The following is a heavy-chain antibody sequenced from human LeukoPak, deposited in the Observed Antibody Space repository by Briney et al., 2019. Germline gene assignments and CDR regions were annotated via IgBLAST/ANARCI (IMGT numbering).Heavy chain of an antibody. Sequence: GGSLRLSCAASGFTFSSYAMNWVRQAPGKGLEWVAGISSGDRTFHAESVKGRFTISRDKSKDTLYLQMNSLRAEDTAVYYCAKDPLFGVRYFQHWGQGTLVTVSS. CDR3: AKDPLFGVRYFQH. CDR1: GFTFSSYA. D-gene: IGHD3-3*01. J-gene: IGHJ1*01. CDR2: ISSGDRT. V-gene: IGHV3-23*01.